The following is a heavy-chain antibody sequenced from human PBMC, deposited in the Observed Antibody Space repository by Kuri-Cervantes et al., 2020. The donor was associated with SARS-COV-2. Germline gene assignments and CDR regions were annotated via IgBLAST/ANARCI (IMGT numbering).Heavy chain of an antibody. Sequence: GESLKISCAASGFTFSGHWIHWVRQAPGKGLVWVSRINPDGSYTNNADSVKGRFTLSRDNAKNTLYLQMNSLRAEDTAVYYCARNLYYYDSSGYSNWFDPWGQGTLVTVSS. CDR2: INPDGSYT. V-gene: IGHV3-74*01. J-gene: IGHJ5*02. CDR3: ARNLYYYDSSGYSNWFDP. CDR1: GFTFSGHW. D-gene: IGHD3-22*01.